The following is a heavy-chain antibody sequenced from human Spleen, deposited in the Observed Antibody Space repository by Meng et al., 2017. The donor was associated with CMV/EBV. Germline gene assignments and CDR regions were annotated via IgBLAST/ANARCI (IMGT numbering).Heavy chain of an antibody. CDR3: TTVDMVYGPFDP. CDR2: ISPKTGAT. CDR1: GYTLTGQY. D-gene: IGHD2-8*01. V-gene: IGHV1-2*02. J-gene: IGHJ5*02. Sequence: CKADGYTLTGQYLHWVQQAPEQGLEWRGWISPKTGATKYAQKFQGRAIMTSDTSISTAYMELSRLTSDDTAVYFCTTVDMVYGPFDPWGQGTLVTXSS.